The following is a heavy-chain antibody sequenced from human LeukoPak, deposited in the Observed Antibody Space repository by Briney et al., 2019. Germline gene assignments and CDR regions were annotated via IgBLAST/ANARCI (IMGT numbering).Heavy chain of an antibody. D-gene: IGHD3-22*01. J-gene: IGHJ6*03. CDR1: GYTSTSYD. V-gene: IGHV1-8*01. CDR2: MNPNSGNT. Sequence: GASVKVSCKASGYTSTSYDINWVRQATGQGLEWMGWMNPNSGNTGYAQKFQGRVTMTRNTSISTAYMELSSLRSEDTAVYYCARARGGHYYDSSGYYTDYYYYMDVWGKGTAVTVSS. CDR3: ARARGGHYYDSSGYYTDYYYYMDV.